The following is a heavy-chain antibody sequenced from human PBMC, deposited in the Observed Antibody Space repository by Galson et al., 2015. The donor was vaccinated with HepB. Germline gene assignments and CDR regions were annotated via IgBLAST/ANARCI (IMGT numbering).Heavy chain of an antibody. CDR1: GFTFSSYA. CDR2: ISDSGGST. D-gene: IGHD3-10*01. Sequence: SLRLSCAASGFTFSSYAMSWVRQAPGKGLEWVSAISDSGGSTYYADSVKGRFTISRDNSKNTLYLQMNSLRAEDTAVYYCAKDDPLDTLVRGVIYIFGYWGQGTLVAVSP. V-gene: IGHV3-23*01. J-gene: IGHJ4*02. CDR3: AKDDPLDTLVRGVIYIFGY.